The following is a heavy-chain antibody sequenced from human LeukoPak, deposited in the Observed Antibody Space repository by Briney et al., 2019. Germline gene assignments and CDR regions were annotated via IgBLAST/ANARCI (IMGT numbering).Heavy chain of an antibody. D-gene: IGHD6-13*01. J-gene: IGHJ4*02. CDR3: ATGFSSWYKGVDY. V-gene: IGHV3-30-3*01. Sequence: GGSLRLSCAASGFTFSSYAMHWVRQAPGKGLEWVAVISYDGSNKYYADSVKGRFTISRDNSKNTLYLQMNSLRAEDTAVYYCATGFSSWYKGVDYWGQGTLVTVSS. CDR2: ISYDGSNK. CDR1: GFTFSSYA.